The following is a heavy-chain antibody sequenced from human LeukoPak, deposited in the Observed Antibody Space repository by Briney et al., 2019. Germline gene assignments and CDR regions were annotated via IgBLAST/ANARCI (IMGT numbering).Heavy chain of an antibody. CDR2: IYSGGST. CDR3: TTELDVRPNHY. D-gene: IGHD1-14*01. Sequence: SGGSLRLSCAASEFSVGSNYMTWVRQAPGKGLEWVSLIYSGGSTYYADSVKGRFTISRDNSKNTLYLQMNSLKSEDTAVYYCTTELDVRPNHYWGQGTLVTVSS. J-gene: IGHJ4*02. V-gene: IGHV3-66*01. CDR1: EFSVGSNY.